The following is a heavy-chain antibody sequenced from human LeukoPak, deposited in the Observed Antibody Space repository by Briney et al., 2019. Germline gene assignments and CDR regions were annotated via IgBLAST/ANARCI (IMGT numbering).Heavy chain of an antibody. J-gene: IGHJ4*02. CDR2: INHSGST. CDR3: ARGFPYYDFWSGKTPYYFDY. CDR1: GGSFSGYY. D-gene: IGHD3-3*01. Sequence: SETLSLICAVYGGSFSGYYWSWIRQPPGKGLEWIGEINHSGSTNYNPSLKSRVTISVDTSKNQFSLKLSSVTAADTAVYYCARGFPYYDFWSGKTPYYFDYWGQGTLVTVSS. V-gene: IGHV4-34*01.